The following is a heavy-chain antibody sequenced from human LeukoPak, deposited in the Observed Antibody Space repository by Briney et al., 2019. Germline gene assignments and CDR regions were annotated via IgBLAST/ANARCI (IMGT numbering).Heavy chain of an antibody. CDR1: GGSISSSSYY. J-gene: IGHJ6*03. Sequence: SETLSLTCTVSGGSISSSSYYWGWIRQPPGKGLEWIGSIYYSGSTYYNPSLKSRVTISVDTSKNQFSLKLSSVTAADTAVYYCARVLSSSWYHRGYYYMDVWGKGTTVNVSS. V-gene: IGHV4-39*07. CDR3: ARVLSSSWYHRGYYYMDV. D-gene: IGHD6-13*01. CDR2: IYYSGST.